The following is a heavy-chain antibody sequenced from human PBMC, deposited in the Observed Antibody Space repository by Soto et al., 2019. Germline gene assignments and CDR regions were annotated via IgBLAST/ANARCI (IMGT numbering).Heavy chain of an antibody. J-gene: IGHJ6*02. CDR2: SFDSGTT. CDR3: ARCCLLWCGGPRRMLV. V-gene: IGHV4-30-4*02. CDR1: GGTITSDYSC. Sequence: PAETLSLTCTVSGGTITSDYSCWSWIRQPQGEGLEWIGHSFDSGTTYTNPALRSQVAISLDTSKNQFSLKLSSVTAADTAVYYCARCCLLWCGGPRRMLVWGPAT. D-gene: IGHD3-10*01.